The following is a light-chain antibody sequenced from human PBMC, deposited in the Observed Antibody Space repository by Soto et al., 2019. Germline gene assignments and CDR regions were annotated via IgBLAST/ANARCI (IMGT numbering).Light chain of an antibody. V-gene: IGKV3-20*01. J-gene: IGKJ1*01. CDR2: GAS. CDR3: QQYGRSRK. CDR1: QSCSATY. Sequence: IVLTQSPGTLSLSPGERATLSCRASQSCSATYLAWYQQKPGQAPRLLIYGASSRATGIPDRFSGSGSGTDFTLTISRLEPEDFAVYYCQQYGRSRKFSQGTKVESK.